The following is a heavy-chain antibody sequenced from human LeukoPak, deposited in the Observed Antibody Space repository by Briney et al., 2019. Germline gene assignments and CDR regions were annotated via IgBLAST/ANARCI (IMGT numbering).Heavy chain of an antibody. Sequence: GGSLRLSCAASGFTFSSYEMNWVRQAPGKGLEWVSYISSSGSTIYYADSVKGRFTISRDNAKNSLYLQMNSLRAEDTAVYYCARGGGSGRWGSAFDMWGQGTMVTVSP. CDR2: ISSSGSTI. CDR1: GFTFSSYE. D-gene: IGHD3-16*01. CDR3: ARGGGSGRWGSAFDM. V-gene: IGHV3-48*03. J-gene: IGHJ3*02.